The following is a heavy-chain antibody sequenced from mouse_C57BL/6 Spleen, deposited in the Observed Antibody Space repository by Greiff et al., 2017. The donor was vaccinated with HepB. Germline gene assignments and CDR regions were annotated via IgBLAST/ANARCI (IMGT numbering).Heavy chain of an antibody. Sequence: QVQLQQSGAELVMPGASVKLSCKASGYTFTSYWMHWVKQRPGQGLEWIGEIDPSDSYTNYNQKFKGNSTLTVDKSSSTAYMQLSSLTSEDSAVYYCARGNYSNWFAYWGQGTLVTVSA. CDR3: ARGNYSNWFAY. CDR2: IDPSDSYT. CDR1: GYTFTSYW. V-gene: IGHV1-69*01. J-gene: IGHJ3*01. D-gene: IGHD2-5*01.